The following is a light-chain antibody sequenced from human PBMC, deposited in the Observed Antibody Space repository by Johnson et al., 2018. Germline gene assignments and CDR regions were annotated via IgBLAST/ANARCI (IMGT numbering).Light chain of an antibody. Sequence: QSVLTQPPSVSAAPGQKVTISCSGSSSNLGNNYVSWYQQPPATAPTLLIYENNKRPSGIPDRYSGSTSGTSANLGIPVLQTGAEADYYCGTWASRLSAGNVFGPGTKVTVL. V-gene: IGLV1-51*02. CDR1: SSNLGNNY. CDR3: GTWASRLSAGNV. J-gene: IGLJ1*01. CDR2: ENN.